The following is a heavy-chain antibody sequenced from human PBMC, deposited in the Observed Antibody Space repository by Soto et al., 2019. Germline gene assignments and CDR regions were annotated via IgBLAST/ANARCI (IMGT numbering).Heavy chain of an antibody. V-gene: IGHV3-11*01. J-gene: IGHJ3*02. D-gene: IGHD3-22*01. CDR1: GFTFSDYY. CDR3: ARVDGYDSSGYYYGDAFDI. CDR2: ISSSGSTI. Sequence: GGSLRLSCAASGFTFSDYYMSWIRQAPGKGLEWVSYISSSGSTIYYADSVKGRFTISRDNAKTSLYQQMNRLRAEDTAVYYCARVDGYDSSGYYYGDAFDIWGQGTMVTVSS.